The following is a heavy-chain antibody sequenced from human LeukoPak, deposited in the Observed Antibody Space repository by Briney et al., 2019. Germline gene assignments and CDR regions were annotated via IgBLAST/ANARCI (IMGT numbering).Heavy chain of an antibody. D-gene: IGHD6-19*01. V-gene: IGHV3-23*05. CDR2: IYNSGSRT. J-gene: IGHJ4*02. CDR1: GFTFSTYS. Sequence: GGSLRLSCAASGFTFSTYSMTWVRQAPGKGLEWVSSIYNSGSRTFYGDSVKGRFTVSRDNSKNTLYLQMNSLRAEDTAVYYCAKDVAPDSGWDLDYWGQGTLVTVSS. CDR3: AKDVAPDSGWDLDY.